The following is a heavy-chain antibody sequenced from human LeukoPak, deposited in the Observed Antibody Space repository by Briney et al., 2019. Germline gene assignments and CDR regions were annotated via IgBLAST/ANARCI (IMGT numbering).Heavy chain of an antibody. V-gene: IGHV4-39*07. CDR3: ARSAQTVTTFPLDY. CDR1: GDSISQSNYY. Sequence: SETLSLTCTVSGDSISQSNYYWGWLRQPPGKALEWLGSIYSSGSTYYDPPLKSRVTISVDTSKNQFSLKLSSVTAADTAVYYCARSAQTVTTFPLDYWGQGTLVTVSS. D-gene: IGHD4-17*01. J-gene: IGHJ4*02. CDR2: IYSSGST.